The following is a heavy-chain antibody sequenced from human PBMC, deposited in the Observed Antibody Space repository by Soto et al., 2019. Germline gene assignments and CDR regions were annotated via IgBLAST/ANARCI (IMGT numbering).Heavy chain of an antibody. Sequence: ASVKLSCKASGGTFSNYTISWVRQAPGQGLEWMGRIIPILGIANYAQKFQGRVTITADKSTSTAYMELSSLRSEDTAVYYCARVGVYYYGMDVWGQGTTVTVSS. CDR1: GGTFSNYT. CDR2: IIPILGIA. D-gene: IGHD2-15*01. V-gene: IGHV1-69*02. CDR3: ARVGVYYYGMDV. J-gene: IGHJ6*02.